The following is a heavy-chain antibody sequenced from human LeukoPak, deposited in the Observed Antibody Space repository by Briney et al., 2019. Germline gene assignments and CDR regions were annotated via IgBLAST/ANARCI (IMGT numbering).Heavy chain of an antibody. CDR1: GGSISSYY. J-gene: IGHJ5*02. CDR2: IYYTGTT. Sequence: SETLSLTCTVSGGSISSYYWSWIRQPPGKGLEWIGYIYYTGTTDYNPSLKSRVTISVDTSKNQFSLKLSSVTAADTAVYYCARRGRSSPRIAARGWFDPWGQGTLVTVSS. CDR3: ARRGRSSPRIAARGWFDP. D-gene: IGHD6-13*01. V-gene: IGHV4-59*12.